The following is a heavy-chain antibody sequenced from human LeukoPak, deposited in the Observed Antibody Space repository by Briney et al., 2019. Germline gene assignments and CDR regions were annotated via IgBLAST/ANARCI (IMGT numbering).Heavy chain of an antibody. CDR3: ARHSAYCSSTSCYQYYFDY. V-gene: IGHV4-59*08. CDR2: IYYSGST. D-gene: IGHD2-2*01. Sequence: PSETLSLTCTVSGGSISSYYWSWIRQPPGKGLEWIGYIYYSGSTNYNPSLKSRVTTSVDTSKNQFSLKLSSVTAADTAVYYCARHSAYCSSTSCYQYYFDYWGQGTLVTVSS. J-gene: IGHJ4*02. CDR1: GGSISSYY.